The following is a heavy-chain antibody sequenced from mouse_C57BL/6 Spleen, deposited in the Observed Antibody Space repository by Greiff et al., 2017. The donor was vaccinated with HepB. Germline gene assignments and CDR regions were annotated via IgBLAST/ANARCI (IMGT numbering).Heavy chain of an antibody. CDR3: ARSPLITTVVATDY. CDR1: GYTFTSYW. J-gene: IGHJ2*01. Sequence: VQLQESGAELVKPGASVKLSCKASGYTFTSYWMHWVKQRPGRGLEWIGRIDPNSGGTKYNEKFKSKATLTVDKPSSTAYMQLSSLTSEDSAVYYCARSPLITTVVATDYWGQGTTLTVSS. D-gene: IGHD1-1*01. V-gene: IGHV1-72*01. CDR2: IDPNSGGT.